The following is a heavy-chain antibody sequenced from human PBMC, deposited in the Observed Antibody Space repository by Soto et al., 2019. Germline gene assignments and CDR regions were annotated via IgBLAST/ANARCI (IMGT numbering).Heavy chain of an antibody. CDR2: IFSNDEK. CDR1: GFSLSNARMG. D-gene: IGHD6-13*01. CDR3: ALTAMTYSSSWYYYYYGMDV. J-gene: IGHJ6*02. Sequence: SGPTLVNPTDTLTLTCTVSGFSLSNARMGVSRIRQPPGKALEWLAHIFSNDEKSYSTSLKSRLTISKDTSKSQVVLTMTNMDPVDTATYYCALTAMTYSSSWYYYYYGMDVWGQGTMVTVSS. V-gene: IGHV2-26*01.